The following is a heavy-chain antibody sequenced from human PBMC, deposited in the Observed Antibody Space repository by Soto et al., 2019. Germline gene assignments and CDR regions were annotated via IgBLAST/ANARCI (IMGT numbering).Heavy chain of an antibody. CDR3: ARPLYGDNVDY. D-gene: IGHD4-17*01. V-gene: IGHV1-8*01. CDR1: GYTFTSYD. CDR2: MNPNSGNP. J-gene: IGHJ4*02. Sequence: QVQLVQSGAEVKKPGASVKVSCKASGYTFTSYDINWVRQATGQGLEWMGWMNPNSGNPGYAPKFQARVTRTMNTSRSTAYMELTSLRSEDTAVYYCARPLYGDNVDYWGQGTLVTFSS.